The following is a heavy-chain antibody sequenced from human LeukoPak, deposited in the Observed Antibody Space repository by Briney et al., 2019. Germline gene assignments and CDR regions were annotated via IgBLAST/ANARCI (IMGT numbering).Heavy chain of an antibody. Sequence: PGGSLRLSCAASGFAFSTFAMNWVRQAPGKGLEWVSALSGNGVKTYYADSVKGRFTISRDNSGNTLYLQTNSLRAEDTAIYFCAKDLNYAFDYWGQGAVVTVSS. D-gene: IGHD1-7*01. V-gene: IGHV3-23*01. CDR3: AKDLNYAFDY. J-gene: IGHJ4*02. CDR1: GFAFSTFA. CDR2: LSGNGVKT.